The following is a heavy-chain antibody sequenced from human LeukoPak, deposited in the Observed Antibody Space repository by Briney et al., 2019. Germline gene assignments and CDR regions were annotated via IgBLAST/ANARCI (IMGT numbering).Heavy chain of an antibody. D-gene: IGHD2-15*01. Sequence: KPGGSLRLSCAASGFTFSSYSMNWVRQAPGKGLEWVSSISSSSSYIYYADSVKGRFTISRDNAKNSLYLQMNSLRVDDTAVYYCSRGGSWWLDNWGQGTLVTVSS. CDR2: ISSSSSYI. CDR1: GFTFSSYS. J-gene: IGHJ4*02. CDR3: SRGGSWWLDN. V-gene: IGHV3-21*01.